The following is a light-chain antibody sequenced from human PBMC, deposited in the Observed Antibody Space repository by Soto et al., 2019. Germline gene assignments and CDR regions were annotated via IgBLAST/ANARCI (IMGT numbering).Light chain of an antibody. V-gene: IGKV1-8*01. CDR1: QGISSY. J-gene: IGKJ1*01. Sequence: AIRMTQSPSSFSASTGDRVTITCRARQGISSYLAWYQQKPGKAPKLLIYAASTLQSGVPSRFSCSGSGTEFSLAISFLQSEDFATYYCRQYYSYPRTFGQGTKVEIK. CDR3: RQYYSYPRT. CDR2: AAS.